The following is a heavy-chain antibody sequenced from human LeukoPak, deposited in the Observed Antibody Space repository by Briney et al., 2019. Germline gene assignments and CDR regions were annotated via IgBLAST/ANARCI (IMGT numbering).Heavy chain of an antibody. CDR2: ISSSSSYI. V-gene: IGHV3-21*01. J-gene: IGHJ4*02. Sequence: PGGSLRLSCAASGFTFSSYTMNWVRQAPGKGLEWVSSISSSSSYINYADSVKGRFTISRDNAKNSLYPQMNSLRAEDTAVYYCARDVTHCGGDCYSGDYWGQGTLVTVSS. CDR3: ARDVTHCGGDCYSGDY. D-gene: IGHD2-21*02. CDR1: GFTFSSYT.